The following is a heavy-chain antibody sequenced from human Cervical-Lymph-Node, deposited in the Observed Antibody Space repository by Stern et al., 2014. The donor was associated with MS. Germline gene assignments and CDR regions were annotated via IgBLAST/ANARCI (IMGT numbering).Heavy chain of an antibody. D-gene: IGHD3-10*01. Sequence: QVQLVQSGAEVKKPGASVKVSCKASGYTFRDYGITWVRQAPGQGLEWMGWISAYNGKTNYAQMLQGRVTMTTNTSTSTAYMELRSLSSDAAAVYYCAGSSFSNSSLFDYWGQGTLLTVSS. CDR3: AGSSFSNSSLFDY. CDR2: ISAYNGKT. J-gene: IGHJ4*02. CDR1: GYTFRDYG. V-gene: IGHV1-18*01.